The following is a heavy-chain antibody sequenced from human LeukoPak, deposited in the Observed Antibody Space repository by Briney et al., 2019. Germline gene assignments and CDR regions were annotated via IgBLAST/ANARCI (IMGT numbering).Heavy chain of an antibody. Sequence: PSETLSLTCTVSGGSISSYYWSWIRQPPGKGLEWIGYIYYSGSTNYNPSLKSRVTISVDTSKNQFSLKLSSVTAADTAVYYCARQRSSYGYVLFDYWGQGTLVTVSS. CDR1: GGSISSYY. CDR3: ARQRSSYGYVLFDY. D-gene: IGHD5-18*01. CDR2: IYYSGST. J-gene: IGHJ4*02. V-gene: IGHV4-59*08.